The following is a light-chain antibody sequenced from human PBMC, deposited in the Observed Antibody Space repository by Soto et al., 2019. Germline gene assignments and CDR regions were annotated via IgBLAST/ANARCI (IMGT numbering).Light chain of an antibody. CDR3: QQYGSSPSIT. CDR2: GAS. CDR1: QSVSSSY. V-gene: IGKV3-20*01. J-gene: IGKJ5*01. Sequence: DIVLTQSPGTLSLSPGERATLSCRASQSVSSSYLAWYQQKPGQAPRLLIYGASSRATGIPDRFSGSGSGTDFTRTIRRLESEDFAVYYCQQYGSSPSITFGQGTRLEIK.